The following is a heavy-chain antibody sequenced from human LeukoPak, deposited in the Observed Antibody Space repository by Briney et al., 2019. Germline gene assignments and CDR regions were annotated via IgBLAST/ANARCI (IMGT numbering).Heavy chain of an antibody. V-gene: IGHV1-8*03. CDR1: GYSFNNYD. CDR2: MQPNSGNT. Sequence: ASVKVSCKASGYSFNNYDINWVRQVAGQGLEWVGWMQPNSGNTGLALRFQGRINITRDMSISTVYLELSSLTSEDTAVYYCAREGGYFGSGSFFDSWGQGTLVTVSS. J-gene: IGHJ4*02. CDR3: AREGGYFGSGSFFDS. D-gene: IGHD3-10*01.